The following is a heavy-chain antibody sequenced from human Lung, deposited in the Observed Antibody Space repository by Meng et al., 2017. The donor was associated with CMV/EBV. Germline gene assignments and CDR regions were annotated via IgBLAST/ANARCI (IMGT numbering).Heavy chain of an antibody. CDR1: GYTFKRYA. V-gene: IGHV1-18*01. CDR3: ARGRVSYSSSSSLNY. D-gene: IGHD6-6*01. CDR2: IDPYNGNT. Sequence: QVLLVQSGGEVKRPGASVKVSCKTSGYTFKRYAITWVRQAPGQGLEWMGWIDPYNGNTDHAQNLQARLTMTTDTSTSTVYMELGSLRSDDTAVYYCARGRVSYSSSSSLNYWGQGTLVTVSS. J-gene: IGHJ4*02.